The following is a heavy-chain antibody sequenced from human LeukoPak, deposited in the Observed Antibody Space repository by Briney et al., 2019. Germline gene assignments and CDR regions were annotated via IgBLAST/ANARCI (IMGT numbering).Heavy chain of an antibody. CDR1: GFTFSSYG. D-gene: IGHD3-22*01. J-gene: IGHJ4*02. CDR3: AKDRTLYDSTTLDY. Sequence: GGSLRLSCAASGFTFSSYGMHWVRQAPGKGLEWVAVISYDGSNKYYADSMKGRFTISRDNSKNTLYLQMNSLRAEDTAVYYCAKDRTLYDSTTLDYWGQGTLVTVSS. CDR2: ISYDGSNK. V-gene: IGHV3-30*18.